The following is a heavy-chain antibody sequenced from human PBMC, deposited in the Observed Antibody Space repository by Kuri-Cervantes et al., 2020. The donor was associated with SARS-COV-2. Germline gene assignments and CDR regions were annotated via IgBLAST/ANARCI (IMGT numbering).Heavy chain of an antibody. V-gene: IGHV1-69*02. CDR2: IIPILGIA. J-gene: IGHJ6*02. CDR3: ARVKQQPLARYGMDV. Sequence: SVKVSCKASGGTFSSYTISWVRQAPGQGLEWMGRIIPILGIANYAQKFQGRVTITADKSTSTAYMELSSLRSEDTAVYYCARVKQQPLARYGMDVWGQGTTVTVSS. D-gene: IGHD6-13*01. CDR1: GGTFSSYT.